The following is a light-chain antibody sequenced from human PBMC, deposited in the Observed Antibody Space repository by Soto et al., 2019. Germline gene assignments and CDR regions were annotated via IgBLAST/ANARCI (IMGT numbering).Light chain of an antibody. V-gene: IGLV2-8*01. Sequence: QSALIQPPSVSGSPGQSVTISCTGTGSDVESYDYASWYQQHPGTVPKPMIYNVNTQPSGVPDRFSGSKSGNTASVTISGLQAEAGADYYCTSYAGSNNLVFAGGTQLTVL. CDR1: GSDVESYDY. J-gene: IGLJ3*02. CDR3: TSYAGSNNLV. CDR2: NVN.